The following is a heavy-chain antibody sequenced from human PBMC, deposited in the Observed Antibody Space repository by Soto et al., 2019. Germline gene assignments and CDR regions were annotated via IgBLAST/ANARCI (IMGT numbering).Heavy chain of an antibody. Sequence: EVQLVESGGGLVKPGGYLRLSCAASGFTFSSYSMNWVRQAPGKGLECVSSISSSRSYIYSADSVKVRFTISIDNAKNSLYLQINSLRAEDTAVYYCSPKGHYFKYYMDVWGKGTRDTVSS. J-gene: IGHJ6*03. CDR3: SPKGHYFKYYMDV. CDR1: GFTFSSYS. CDR2: ISSSRSYI. V-gene: IGHV3-21*03.